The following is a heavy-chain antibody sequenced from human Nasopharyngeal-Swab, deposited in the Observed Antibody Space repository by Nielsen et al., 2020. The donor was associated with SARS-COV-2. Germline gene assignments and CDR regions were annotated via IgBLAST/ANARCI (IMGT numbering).Heavy chain of an antibody. CDR2: INHSGST. V-gene: IGHV4-34*01. Sequence: SETLSLTCAVYGGSFSGYYWSWIRQPPGKGLEWIGEINHSGSTNYNPSLKSRVTILVDTSKNQFSLKLSSVTAADTAVYYCARDFEGYSYGSDDYWGQGTLVTVSS. D-gene: IGHD5-18*01. CDR3: ARDFEGYSYGSDDY. J-gene: IGHJ4*02. CDR1: GGSFSGYY.